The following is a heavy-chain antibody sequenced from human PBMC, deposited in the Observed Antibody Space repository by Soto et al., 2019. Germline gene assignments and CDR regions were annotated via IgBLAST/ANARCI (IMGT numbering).Heavy chain of an antibody. CDR1: GGGFSIYT. D-gene: IGHD2-2*01. CDR2: IIPILGIA. Sequence: SVNVSWKAAGGGFSIYTISWVRQAPGQGLEWMGRIIPILGIANYAQKFQGRVTITADKSTSTAYMELSSLRSEDTAVYYCARTPLGYCSSTSCYALDYWGQGTLVTVSS. CDR3: ARTPLGYCSSTSCYALDY. J-gene: IGHJ4*02. V-gene: IGHV1-69*02.